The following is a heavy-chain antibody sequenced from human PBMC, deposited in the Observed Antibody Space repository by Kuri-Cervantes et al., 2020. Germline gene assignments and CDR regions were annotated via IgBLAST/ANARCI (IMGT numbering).Heavy chain of an antibody. Sequence: ESLKISCAASGFTFSSYWMSWVRQAPGKGLEWIGEINHSGSTNYNPSLKSRVTISVDTSKNQFSLKLGSVTAADTAVYYCARRNQVYSSGWYGSASSSMDVWGQGTTVTVSS. CDR2: INHSGST. CDR1: GFTFSSYW. CDR3: ARRNQVYSSGWYGSASSSMDV. D-gene: IGHD6-19*01. V-gene: IGHV4-34*01. J-gene: IGHJ6*02.